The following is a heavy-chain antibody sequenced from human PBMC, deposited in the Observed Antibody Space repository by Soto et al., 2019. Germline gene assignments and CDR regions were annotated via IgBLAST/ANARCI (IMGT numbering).Heavy chain of an antibody. CDR1: GFTFSSYN. CDR3: AANYGGYHYYSMDV. J-gene: IGHJ6*02. D-gene: IGHD4-17*01. Sequence: EVQLVESGGGLVQPGGSLRLSCAASGFTFSSYNMNWVRQAPGKGLEWVSYISSSGTIYYAESVKARFTISRDNAKNTMYLQMNSLRDEDTAVYYCAANYGGYHYYSMDVWGQGTTVTVSS. V-gene: IGHV3-48*02. CDR2: ISSSGTI.